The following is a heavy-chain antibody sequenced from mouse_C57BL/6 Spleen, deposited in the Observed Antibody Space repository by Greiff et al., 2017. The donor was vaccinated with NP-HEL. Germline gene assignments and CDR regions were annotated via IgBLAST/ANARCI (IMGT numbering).Heavy chain of an antibody. J-gene: IGHJ3*01. V-gene: IGHV14-4*01. Sequence: EVQLQQSGAELVRPGASVKLSCTASGFTFKDDYMHWVKQRPEQGLEWIGWIDPENGDTEYASKFQGKATITADTSSNTACLQLSSLTSEDTTVYYCTSDYRAYWGQGTLVTVSA. D-gene: IGHD5-5*01. CDR3: TSDYRAY. CDR2: IDPENGDT. CDR1: GFTFKDDY.